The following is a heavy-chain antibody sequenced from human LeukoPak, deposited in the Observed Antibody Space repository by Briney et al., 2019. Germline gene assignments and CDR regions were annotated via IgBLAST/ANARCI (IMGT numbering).Heavy chain of an antibody. CDR1: GFTFGVYY. Sequence: GGSLRLSCAASGFTFGVYYMTWIRQAPGRGLEPLSFISPTGDIIKYVDSVKGRFTISRDNAKNSLYLQMNSLRAEDTALYYCAKVRYSGSYHSVFDYWGQGTLVTVSS. V-gene: IGHV3-11*01. J-gene: IGHJ4*02. CDR2: ISPTGDII. CDR3: AKVRYSGSYHSVFDY. D-gene: IGHD1-26*01.